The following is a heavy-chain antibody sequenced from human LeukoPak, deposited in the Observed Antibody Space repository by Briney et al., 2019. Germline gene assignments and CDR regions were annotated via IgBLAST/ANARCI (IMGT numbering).Heavy chain of an antibody. CDR3: TTGGYDLVDY. J-gene: IGHJ4*02. CDR1: GGSFSGYY. D-gene: IGHD5-12*01. Sequence: ETLSLTCAVYGGSFSGYYWSWIRQPPGKGLEWVGRIKSKTDGGTTDYAAPVKGRFTISRDDSKNTLYLQMNSLKTEDTAVYYCTTGGYDLVDYWGQGTLVTVSS. V-gene: IGHV3-15*01. CDR2: IKSKTDGGTT.